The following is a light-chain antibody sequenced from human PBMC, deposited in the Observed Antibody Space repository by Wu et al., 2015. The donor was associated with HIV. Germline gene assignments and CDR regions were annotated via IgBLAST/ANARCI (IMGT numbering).Light chain of an antibody. CDR1: QTIDNN. V-gene: IGKV3-15*01. CDR3: QQYNNWIT. J-gene: IGKJ5*01. CDR2: DAS. Sequence: EIVLTQSPATLSLSPGDRATLSCRASQTIDNNLAWYQQRPGQAPRLLIYDASTRATGVAARFSGSGSETEFTLTISSTQTEDFAVYYCQQYNNWITFGQGTRLEIK.